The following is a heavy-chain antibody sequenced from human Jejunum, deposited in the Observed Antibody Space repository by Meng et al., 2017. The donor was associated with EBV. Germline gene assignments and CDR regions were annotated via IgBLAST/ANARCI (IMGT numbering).Heavy chain of an antibody. Sequence: QVKLPQWGAGRLRPSGTLSLTCAGYVGSFSDNNWTWIRQPPGKGLEWIGETNHGGGAIYNPSLKSRVTISVDTSKNQFSLKLSSVTAADTAVYYCARLGGYASGTYYPIDPWGQGTLVTVSS. CDR1: VGSFSDNN. CDR3: ARLGGYASGTYYPIDP. J-gene: IGHJ5*02. V-gene: IGHV4-34*01. CDR2: TNHGGGA. D-gene: IGHD3-10*01.